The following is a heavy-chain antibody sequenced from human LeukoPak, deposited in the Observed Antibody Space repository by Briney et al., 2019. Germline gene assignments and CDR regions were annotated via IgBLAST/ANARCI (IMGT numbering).Heavy chain of an antibody. D-gene: IGHD2-2*03. Sequence: SETLSLTCTVSGGSISSGGYYWSWIRQPPGKGLEWIGYIYYSGSTNYNPSLKSRVTISVDTSKNQFSLKLSSVTAADTAVYYCARHVWIAPFDYWGQGTLVTVSS. V-gene: IGHV4-61*08. CDR2: IYYSGST. CDR1: GGSISSGGYY. J-gene: IGHJ4*02. CDR3: ARHVWIAPFDY.